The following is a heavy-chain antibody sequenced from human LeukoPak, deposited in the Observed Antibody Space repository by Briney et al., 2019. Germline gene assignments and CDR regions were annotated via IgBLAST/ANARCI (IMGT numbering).Heavy chain of an antibody. CDR1: GGSISSGGYY. Sequence: SQTLSLTCTVSGGSISSGGYYWSWIRQHPGKGLEWIGYIYYSGSTYYNPSLKSRVTISVDTSKNQFSLKLSSVTAADTAVYYCARVVEQQLGLYYFDYWGQGTLVTVSS. CDR3: ARVVEQQLGLYYFDY. J-gene: IGHJ4*02. CDR2: IYYSGST. V-gene: IGHV4-31*03. D-gene: IGHD6-13*01.